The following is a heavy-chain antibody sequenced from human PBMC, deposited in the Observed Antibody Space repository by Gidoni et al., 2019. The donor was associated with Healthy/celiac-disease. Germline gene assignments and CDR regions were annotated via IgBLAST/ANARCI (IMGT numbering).Heavy chain of an antibody. J-gene: IGHJ5*02. Sequence: VQLSESGSVLVQPGVSLRLPCAASRSRFSSYAMSWVPQAPGKGLGWVSASSGSGGSTYYADSVNGRFTISRDNSKNTLYLQMNSLRAEDTAVYYCAKAGSYGLRGWFDPWGQGTLVTVSS. CDR3: AKAGSYGLRGWFDP. V-gene: IGHV3-23*01. CDR2: SSGSGGST. CDR1: RSRFSSYA. D-gene: IGHD5-18*01.